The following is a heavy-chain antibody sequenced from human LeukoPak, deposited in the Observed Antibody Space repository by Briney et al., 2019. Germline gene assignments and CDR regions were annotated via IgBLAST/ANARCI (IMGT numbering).Heavy chain of an antibody. D-gene: IGHD3-3*01. CDR2: ISHSGSP. V-gene: IGHV4-34*01. CDR3: ARGPFWSGPDV. CDR1: GGSFSGYY. J-gene: IGHJ6*04. Sequence: PSETLSLTCAVYGGSFSGYYWSWIRQPPGQGLEWIGEISHSGSPNYNPSLKSRVTISVDTSKNQFSLKLSSVTAADTAVYYCARGPFWSGPDVWGEGTTVTVSS.